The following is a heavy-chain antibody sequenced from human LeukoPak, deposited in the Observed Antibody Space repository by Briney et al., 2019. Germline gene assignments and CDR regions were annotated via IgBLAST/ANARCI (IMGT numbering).Heavy chain of an antibody. CDR3: AKKGETLTAYPPFDC. D-gene: IGHD3-9*01. Sequence: GGSLRLSCAASGFTFSSYAMHWVRQAPGKGLEWVAVISYDGSNKYYADSVKGRFTISRDNSKNTLYLQMNSLRAEDTAVYYCAKKGETLTAYPPFDCRGQGTLVTDSS. CDR2: ISYDGSNK. V-gene: IGHV3-30*04. J-gene: IGHJ4*02. CDR1: GFTFSSYA.